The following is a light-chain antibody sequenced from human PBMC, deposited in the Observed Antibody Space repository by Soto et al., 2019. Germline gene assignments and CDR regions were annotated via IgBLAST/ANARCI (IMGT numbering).Light chain of an antibody. J-gene: IGKJ4*01. Sequence: EIVLTQSPATLSLSPGERAALSCRASQSVSSYLAWYQQKPGQAPGLLIYDASKRAPGIPARFTGSGSGTDFTLTISSPEPEDFAVYFCQQRSNWPSTFGGGTKVEI. V-gene: IGKV3-11*01. CDR1: QSVSSY. CDR2: DAS. CDR3: QQRSNWPST.